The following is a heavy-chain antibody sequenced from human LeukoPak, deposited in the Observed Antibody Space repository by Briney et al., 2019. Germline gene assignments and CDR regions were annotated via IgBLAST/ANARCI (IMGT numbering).Heavy chain of an antibody. CDR3: VRERIYYSDLAYKERENFDP. J-gene: IGHJ5*02. CDR2: LNEDGSTA. CDR1: GFTFSLYW. D-gene: IGHD1-26*01. V-gene: IGHV3-74*01. Sequence: GGPLRLSCAASGFTFSLYWMHWVRQGPGKGLMWVSCLNEDGSTADYADSVKGRFTLSRANTNGMVFQEMRGLAVEDTAIYFCVRERIYYSDLAYKERENFDPWGRGTLVTVSS.